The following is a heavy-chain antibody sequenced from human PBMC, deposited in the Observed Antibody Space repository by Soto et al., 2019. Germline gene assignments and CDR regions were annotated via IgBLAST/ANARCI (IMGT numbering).Heavy chain of an antibody. CDR3: ARILYSNTFYYYYMDV. CDR2: ISGSGGST. D-gene: IGHD6-13*01. CDR1: GFTFSSYA. J-gene: IGHJ6*03. V-gene: IGHV3-23*01. Sequence: GGSLRLSCAASGFTFSSYAMSWVRQAPGKGLEWVSAISGSGGSTYYADSVKGRFTISRHNSRNTLYLQMNSLRTEDTAVYYCARILYSNTFYYYYMDVWGKGTTVNVSS.